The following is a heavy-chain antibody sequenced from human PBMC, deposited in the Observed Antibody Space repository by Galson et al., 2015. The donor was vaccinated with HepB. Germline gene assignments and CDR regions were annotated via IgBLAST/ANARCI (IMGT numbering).Heavy chain of an antibody. Sequence: SLRLSCAASGFTFSSYAMSWVRQAPGKGLEWVSAISGSGGSTYYADSVKGRFTISRDNSKNSLYLQMNSLRTEDTALYHCAKERRPPSDHIDSSGWYYGMDVWGQGTTVTVSS. CDR1: GFTFSSYA. J-gene: IGHJ6*02. V-gene: IGHV3-23*01. CDR2: ISGSGGST. D-gene: IGHD6-19*01. CDR3: AKERRPPSDHIDSSGWYYGMDV.